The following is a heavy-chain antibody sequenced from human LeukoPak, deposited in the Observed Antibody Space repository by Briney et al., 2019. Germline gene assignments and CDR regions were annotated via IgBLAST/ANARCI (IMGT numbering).Heavy chain of an antibody. CDR1: GFSFTFYS. J-gene: IGHJ4*02. CDR3: ARDSPKDGILWWSIDY. D-gene: IGHD2-21*01. V-gene: IGHV3-21*01. Sequence: GGSLRLSRAASGFSFTFYSMNWARHAPGKGLEWVSSISSSSPYIYYADSVKGRFTISRDHAKNFLYPQINSLRAEDRAVYYCARDSPKDGILWWSIDYWGQETLVTVSS. CDR2: ISSSSPYI.